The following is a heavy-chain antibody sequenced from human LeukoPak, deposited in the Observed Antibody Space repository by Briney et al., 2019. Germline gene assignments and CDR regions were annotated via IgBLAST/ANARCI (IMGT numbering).Heavy chain of an antibody. CDR2: IYNSGST. CDR1: GGSIYSYY. CDR3: ARSRIVLLWFGELRASDAFDI. J-gene: IGHJ3*02. D-gene: IGHD3-10*01. Sequence: SETLSLTCTVSGGSIYSYYWSWIRQPPGKGLEGIGYIYNSGSTNYNPSLKSRVTISVDTSKNQVSLKLSSVAAADTAVYYCARSRIVLLWFGELRASDAFDIWGQGTMVTVSS. V-gene: IGHV4-59*01.